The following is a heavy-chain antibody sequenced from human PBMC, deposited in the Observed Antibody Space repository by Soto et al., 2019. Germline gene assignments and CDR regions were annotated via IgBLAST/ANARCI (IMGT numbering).Heavy chain of an antibody. D-gene: IGHD2-15*01. J-gene: IGHJ4*02. CDR3: ATPWEGCSGGSCYYVY. CDR1: GFTFSSYA. V-gene: IGHV3-23*01. CDR2: ISGSGGST. Sequence: GGSLRLSCAASGFTFSSYAMSWVRQAPGKGLEWVSAISGSGGSTYYADSVKGRFTISRDNSKNTLYLQMNSLRAEDTAVYYCATPWEGCSGGSCYYVYWGQGTLVTVSS.